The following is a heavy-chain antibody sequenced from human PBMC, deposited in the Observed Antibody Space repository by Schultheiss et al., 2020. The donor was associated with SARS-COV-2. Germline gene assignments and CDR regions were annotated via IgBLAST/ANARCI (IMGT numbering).Heavy chain of an antibody. CDR3: ARAYSSSWLGSWWFDP. CDR2: IYYSGST. D-gene: IGHD6-13*01. V-gene: IGHV4-59*12. CDR1: GGSISSYY. J-gene: IGHJ5*02. Sequence: SETLSLTCTVSGGSISSYYWSWIRQPPGKGLEWIGYIYYSGSTYYNPSLKSRVTISVDTSKNQFSLKLSSVTAADTAVYYCARAYSSSWLGSWWFDPWGQGTLVTVSS.